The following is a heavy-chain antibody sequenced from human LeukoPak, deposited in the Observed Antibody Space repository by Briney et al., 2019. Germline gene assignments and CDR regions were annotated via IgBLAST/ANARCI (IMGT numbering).Heavy chain of an antibody. V-gene: IGHV1-18*01. Sequence: GASVKVSCKASGYTFTNYGFNWVRQAPGQGLEWTGNSAYNSNTNYAQKFQDRVTMTPDTSTSTAYMELRSLRSDDTAVYYCARYNSMFRGVTTSDYWGQGTLVTVSS. J-gene: IGHJ4*02. CDR2: SAYNSNT. D-gene: IGHD3-10*01. CDR1: GYTFTNYG. CDR3: ARYNSMFRGVTTSDY.